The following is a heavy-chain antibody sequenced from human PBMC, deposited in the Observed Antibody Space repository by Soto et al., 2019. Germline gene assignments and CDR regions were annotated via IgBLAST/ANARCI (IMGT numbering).Heavy chain of an antibody. D-gene: IGHD5-18*01. CDR3: ARGYGRNFDY. J-gene: IGHJ4*02. Sequence: SETLSLTCTVSGGSISSSSYHWGWIRQPPGKGLEWIGSIYYSGSTNYNPSLKSRVTISLDTSKNQFSLKLSSMTAADTAVYYCARGYGRNFDYWGQGTLVTVSS. CDR1: GGSISSSSYH. CDR2: IYYSGST. V-gene: IGHV4-39*07.